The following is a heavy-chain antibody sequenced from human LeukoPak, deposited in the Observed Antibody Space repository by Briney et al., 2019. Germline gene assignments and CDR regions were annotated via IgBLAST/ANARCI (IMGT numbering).Heavy chain of an antibody. CDR2: INPNSGDT. Sequence: ASVKVSCKSSGYXFSGYYLHWVRQAPGQGLEWMGWINPNSGDTKYAQKFQGRVTMTRDTSISTAYMELTNLTSDDTAVYYCARRGRDGYNQIDNWGQGTLVTVSS. CDR1: GYXFSGYY. J-gene: IGHJ4*02. V-gene: IGHV1-2*02. D-gene: IGHD5-24*01. CDR3: ARRGRDGYNQIDN.